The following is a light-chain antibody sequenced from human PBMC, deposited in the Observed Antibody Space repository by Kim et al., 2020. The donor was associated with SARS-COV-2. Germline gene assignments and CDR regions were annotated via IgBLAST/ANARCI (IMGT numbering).Light chain of an antibody. Sequence: QSITSSGAGTSSDIGGSDSVSWYQQHPGRAPKLIVFDVNNRPSWISDRFLGSKSGNTASLTIFGLQADDEADYYCSSYSTGSTLVVFGGGTQLTVL. CDR3: SSYSTGSTLVV. CDR1: SSDIGGSDS. V-gene: IGLV2-14*03. J-gene: IGLJ2*01. CDR2: DVN.